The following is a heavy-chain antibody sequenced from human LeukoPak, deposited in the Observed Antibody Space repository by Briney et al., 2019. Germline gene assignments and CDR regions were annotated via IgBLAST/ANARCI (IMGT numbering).Heavy chain of an antibody. CDR2: IYSSGIT. V-gene: IGHV4-4*09. CDR3: ARRIASAYALDS. D-gene: IGHD3-16*01. J-gene: IGHJ4*02. Sequence: SETLSLTCIVSGGSISGAYWSWIRQPPGKGLEWIGYIYSSGITNYNPSLKSRVTMSVDTSKNQFSLNLSSVTAADTAVFYCARRIASAYALDSWGQGTLVTVSS. CDR1: GGSISGAY.